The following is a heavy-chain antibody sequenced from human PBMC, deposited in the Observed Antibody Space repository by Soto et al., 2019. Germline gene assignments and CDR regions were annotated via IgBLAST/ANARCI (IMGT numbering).Heavy chain of an antibody. V-gene: IGHV1-69*06. CDR1: GGTFSSYA. J-gene: IGHJ3*02. CDR3: AREDSEGYCGGGSCPPGAFDI. CDR2: IIPIFGTA. D-gene: IGHD2-15*01. Sequence: SVKVSCKASGGTFSSYAISCVRQAPGQGLEWMGGIIPIFGTANYAQKFQGRVTITADKSTSTAYMELSSLRSEDTAVYYCAREDSEGYCGGGSCPPGAFDIWGQGTMVTVSS.